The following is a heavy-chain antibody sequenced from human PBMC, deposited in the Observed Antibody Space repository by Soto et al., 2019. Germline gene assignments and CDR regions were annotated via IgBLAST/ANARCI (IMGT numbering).Heavy chain of an antibody. CDR3: ARAGYNNLYYYYGLDV. CDR1: GFTFSSYS. J-gene: IGHJ6*02. CDR2: ISTTSSAK. D-gene: IGHD4-4*01. Sequence: EVQLVESGGGLVQPGGSLRLSCAASGFTFSSYSMNWVRQAPGKGLEWLSYISTTSSAKYYADSVKGRSTISRDNAKNSLNLQMSSLRDDYTAVYYCARAGYNNLYYYYGLDVWGQGPTVTVSS. V-gene: IGHV3-48*02.